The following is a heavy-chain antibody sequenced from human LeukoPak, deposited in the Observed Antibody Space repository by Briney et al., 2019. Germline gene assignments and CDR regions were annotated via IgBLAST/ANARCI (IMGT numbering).Heavy chain of an antibody. J-gene: IGHJ4*02. CDR1: GFTFSSYG. CDR2: IRYDGSNK. V-gene: IGHV3-30*02. CDR3: AKDLDTYSSGWGPTFDY. D-gene: IGHD6-19*01. Sequence: GGSLRLSCAASGFTFSSYGMHWVRQAPGKGLEWVAFIRYDGSNKYYADSVKGRFTISRDNSKNTLYLQMNSLRAEDTAVYYCAKDLDTYSSGWGPTFDYWGQGTLVTVSS.